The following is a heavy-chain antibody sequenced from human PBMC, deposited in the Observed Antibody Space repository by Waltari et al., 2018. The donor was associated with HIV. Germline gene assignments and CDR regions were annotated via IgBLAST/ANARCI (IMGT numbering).Heavy chain of an antibody. CDR3: ARLGGDYVISGWFDP. CDR2: INHSGNT. CDR1: GGSFSGYY. V-gene: IGHV4-34*01. J-gene: IGHJ5*02. Sequence: QVQLQQWGAGLLKPSETLSLTCAVYGGSFSGYYWIWIRQPPGKGLEWIGEINHSGNTNYNPSLKSRVTISVDTSKNQFSLKLSSVTAADTAVYFCARLGGDYVISGWFDPWGQGTLVTVSS. D-gene: IGHD4-17*01.